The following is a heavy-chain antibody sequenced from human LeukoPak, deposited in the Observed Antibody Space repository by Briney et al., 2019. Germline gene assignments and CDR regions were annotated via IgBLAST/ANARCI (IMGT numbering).Heavy chain of an antibody. CDR3: AKDLYCSSTSCYEAVY. CDR1: GFTFSSYA. Sequence: GGSLRLSCAASGFTFSSYAMSWVRQAPGKGPEWVSSIGGSGGNTCYADSVKGRFTISRDNSKNTLYLQMNSLRAEDTAVYYCAKDLYCSSTSCYEAVYWGQGTLVTVSS. D-gene: IGHD2-2*01. CDR2: IGGSGGNT. J-gene: IGHJ4*02. V-gene: IGHV3-23*01.